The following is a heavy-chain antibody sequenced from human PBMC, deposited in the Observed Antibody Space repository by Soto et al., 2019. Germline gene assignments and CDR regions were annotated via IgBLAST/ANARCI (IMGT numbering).Heavy chain of an antibody. J-gene: IGHJ5*02. D-gene: IGHD3-10*01. V-gene: IGHV2-5*01. CDR3: AHKDYYFATGTYYNVRWFDP. CDR2: VCWSDEK. Sequence: PTLVNRTRTLTLPCTFSGFSLKSGGVRVAWIRQPPGKALELLALVCWSDEKRYSPSLKNRLTITKDTSKNEVVLTMTNMDPLDTATYYCAHKDYYFATGTYYNVRWFDPWGQGILVTVSS. CDR1: GFSLKSGGVR.